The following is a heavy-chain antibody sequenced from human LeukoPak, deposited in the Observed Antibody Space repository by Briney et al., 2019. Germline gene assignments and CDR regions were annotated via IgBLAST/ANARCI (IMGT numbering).Heavy chain of an antibody. Sequence: ASVKVSCKTSGFTLTIYDINWVRQATGQGLEWMGWMNPNSGNTGYAQKFQGRVTMTRNTSISTAYMELSSLRSEDTAVYYCARGPGHYYDSSGHEDYWGQGTLVTVSS. CDR2: MNPNSGNT. CDR1: GFTLTIYD. D-gene: IGHD3-22*01. CDR3: ARGPGHYYDSSGHEDY. J-gene: IGHJ4*02. V-gene: IGHV1-8*01.